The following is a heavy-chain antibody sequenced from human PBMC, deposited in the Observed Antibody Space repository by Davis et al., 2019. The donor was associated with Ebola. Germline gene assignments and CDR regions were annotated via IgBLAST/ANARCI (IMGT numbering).Heavy chain of an antibody. CDR3: AKDSSSWYVKGYYYGMDV. CDR1: GFTFSSYW. D-gene: IGHD6-13*01. CDR2: IKQDGSEK. V-gene: IGHV3-7*03. J-gene: IGHJ6*04. Sequence: GESLKISCAASGFTFSSYWMSWVRQAPGKGLEWVANIKQDGSEKYYVDSVKGRFTISRDNAKNSLYLQMNSLRAEDTAVYYCAKDSSSWYVKGYYYGMDVWGKGTTVTVSS.